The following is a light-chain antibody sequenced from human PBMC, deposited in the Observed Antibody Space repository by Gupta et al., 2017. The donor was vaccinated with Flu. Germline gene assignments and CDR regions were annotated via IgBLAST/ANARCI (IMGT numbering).Light chain of an antibody. CDR1: TEPVTNYYY. V-gene: IGLV7-43*01. J-gene: IGLJ3*02. CDR2: STN. CDR3: LLYHGSVQV. Sequence: NTEPVTNYYYPNQFQQKPAQAPRSLIYSTNNKNAWTPARFSGSLLGGKAALTLSNVQPEDDAEYYCLLYHGSVQVFGGGTKLTVL.